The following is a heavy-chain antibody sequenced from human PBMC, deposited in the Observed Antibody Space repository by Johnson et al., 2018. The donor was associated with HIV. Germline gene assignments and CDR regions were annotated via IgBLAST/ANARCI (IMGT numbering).Heavy chain of an antibody. CDR1: GFTFSSYA. D-gene: IGHD2-21*02. CDR2: ISGSGGST. CDR3: AKTLRSHLHIVVVTAIPRAFDI. J-gene: IGHJ3*02. V-gene: IGHV3-23*04. Sequence: MLLVESGGGVVQPGRSLRLSCAASGFTFSSYAMSWVRQAPGKGLEWVSGISGSGGSTYYADSVKGRFTISRDNSKNTLYLQMNSLRAEDTAVYYCAKTLRSHLHIVVVTAIPRAFDIWGQGTMVTVSS.